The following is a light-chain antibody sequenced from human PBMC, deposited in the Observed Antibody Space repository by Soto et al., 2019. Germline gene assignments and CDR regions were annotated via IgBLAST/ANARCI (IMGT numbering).Light chain of an antibody. V-gene: IGKV1-8*01. CDR1: QGISSY. Sequence: IRMTQSPSSLSASTGDRVTITCRASQGISSYLAWYQQKPGKAPKLLIYAASTLQSGVPSRFSGSGSGTEFTLTISSLQPDDFATYYCQQYNSYRTFGQGTKVDIK. CDR3: QQYNSYRT. CDR2: AAS. J-gene: IGKJ1*01.